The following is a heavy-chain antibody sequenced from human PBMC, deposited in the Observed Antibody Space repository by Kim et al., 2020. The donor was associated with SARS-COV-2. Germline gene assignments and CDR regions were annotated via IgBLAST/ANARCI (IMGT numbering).Heavy chain of an antibody. CDR3: ARHESGGSLALDAFDI. CDR1: GGSISSSSYY. CDR2: IYYSGST. Sequence: SETLSLTCTVSGGSISSSSYYWGWIRQPPGKGLEWIGSIYYSGSTYYNPSLKSRVTISVDTSKNQFSLKLSSVTAADTAVYYCARHESGGSLALDAFDIWGQGTMVTVSS. V-gene: IGHV4-39*01. J-gene: IGHJ3*02. D-gene: IGHD1-26*01.